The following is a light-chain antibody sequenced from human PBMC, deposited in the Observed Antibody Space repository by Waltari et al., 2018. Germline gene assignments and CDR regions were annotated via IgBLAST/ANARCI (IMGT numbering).Light chain of an antibody. J-gene: IGLJ1*01. Sequence: QLVLTQSPSASASLGASVKPTCTLSSGHSHHAVARHQQQPNKAPRYLMKVNSDASISKGDGVPDRFSGSTSGAERHLTISSLQSEDEADYYCQTWATGSYVFGPGTKVTV. CDR3: QTWATGSYV. CDR1: SGHSHHA. V-gene: IGLV4-69*02. CDR2: VNSDASI.